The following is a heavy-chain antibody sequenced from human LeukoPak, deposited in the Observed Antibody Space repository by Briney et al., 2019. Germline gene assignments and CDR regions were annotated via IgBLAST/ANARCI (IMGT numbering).Heavy chain of an antibody. CDR1: GGTFSSYA. CDR2: IIPIFGTA. CDR3: ASQLRYFDWLTRPPWDYYYYMDV. J-gene: IGHJ6*03. D-gene: IGHD3-9*01. Sequence: SVKVSCRASGGTFSSYAISWVRQAPGQGLEWMGGIIPIFGTANYAQKFQGRVTITADESTSTAYMELSSLRSEDTAVYYCASQLRYFDWLTRPPWDYYYYMDVWGKGTTVTVSS. V-gene: IGHV1-69*13.